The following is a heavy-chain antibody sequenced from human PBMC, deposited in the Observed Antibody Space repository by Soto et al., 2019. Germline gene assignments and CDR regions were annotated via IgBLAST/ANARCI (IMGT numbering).Heavy chain of an antibody. CDR3: ARGVANQAAAAANWFDP. V-gene: IGHV4-34*01. J-gene: IGHJ5*02. CDR2: INQRGST. CDR1: GGSFSDYY. Sequence: QVQLQQWGAGLLKPSETLSLTCAVYGGSFSDYYWSWIRQPPGKGLAWIGEINQRGSTNYNSSLKSRVTISVDTSKNQFSLKLTSVTAADTAVYYCARGVANQAAAAANWFDPWGQGTLVTVSS. D-gene: IGHD6-13*01.